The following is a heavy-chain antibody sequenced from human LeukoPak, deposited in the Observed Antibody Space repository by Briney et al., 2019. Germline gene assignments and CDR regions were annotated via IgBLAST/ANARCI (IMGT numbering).Heavy chain of an antibody. J-gene: IGHJ5*02. D-gene: IGHD3-10*01. CDR1: GFTFSSYA. CDR2: ISGSGGST. Sequence: PGGSLRLSCAASGFTFSSYAMSWVRQAPGKGLEWVSAISGSGGSTYYADPVKGRFTISRDNSKNTLYLQMNSLRAEDTAVYYCAKERITMVRGVIVRFDPWGQGTLVTVSS. CDR3: AKERITMVRGVIVRFDP. V-gene: IGHV3-23*01.